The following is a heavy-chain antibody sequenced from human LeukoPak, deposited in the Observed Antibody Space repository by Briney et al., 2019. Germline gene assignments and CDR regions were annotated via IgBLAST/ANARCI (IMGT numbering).Heavy chain of an antibody. V-gene: IGHV3-7*01. CDR2: IKEDGSER. J-gene: IGHJ3*02. D-gene: IGHD2-15*01. CDR3: TRDQGYCSGGRCYSVFDI. CDR1: GFTFGRYW. Sequence: GGSLRLSCAVSGFTFGRYWMGWVRQAPGKGLEWVAHIKEDGSERYYADSVKGRFIMSRDNAKNAVYLQVNSLTAEDTAVYYCTRDQGYCSGGRCYSVFDIWGQGTMVTVSS.